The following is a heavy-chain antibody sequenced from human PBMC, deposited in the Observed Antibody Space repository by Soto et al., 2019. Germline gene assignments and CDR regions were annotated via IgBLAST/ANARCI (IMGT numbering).Heavy chain of an antibody. CDR1: GGSINDGSYH. CDR3: ARLDYGVSAFDL. J-gene: IGHJ4*02. Sequence: SETLSLTCTVSGGSINDGSYHWSWLRQHPGKGLEFIGYIFYTGSKYHNPSLETRVTMSADTSNNEVSLRLHSLPAADTAVYYCARLDYGVSAFDLWGRGTLVTVSS. CDR2: IFYTGSK. D-gene: IGHD4-17*01. V-gene: IGHV4-31*03.